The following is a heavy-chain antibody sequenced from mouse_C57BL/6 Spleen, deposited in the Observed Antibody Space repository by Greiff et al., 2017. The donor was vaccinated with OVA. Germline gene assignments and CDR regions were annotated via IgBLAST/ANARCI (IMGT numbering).Heavy chain of an antibody. CDR3: ANEYYGSSYYAMDY. CDR2: INPNNGGT. CDR1: GYTFTDYN. Sequence: EVKLVESGPELVKPGASVKMSCKASGYTFTDYNMHWVKQSHGKSLEWIGYINPNNGGTSYNQKFKGKATLTVNKSSSTAYMELRSLTSEDSAVYYCANEYYGSSYYAMDYWGQGTSVTVSS. D-gene: IGHD1-1*01. V-gene: IGHV1-22*01. J-gene: IGHJ4*01.